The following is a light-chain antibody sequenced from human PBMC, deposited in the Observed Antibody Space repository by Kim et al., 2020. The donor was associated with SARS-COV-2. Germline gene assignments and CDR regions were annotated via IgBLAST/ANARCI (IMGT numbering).Light chain of an antibody. V-gene: IGKV1-5*03. CDR3: QQYNSSPWT. J-gene: IGKJ1*01. CDR2: KAS. CDR1: QSISSW. Sequence: IQMTQSPSTLSASVGDRVTITCRASQSISSWLAWYQQKPGKAPKLLIYKASSLESGVPSRFSGSGSGTEFTLTISSLQPDDFATYYGQQYNSSPWTFGQGTKVEIK.